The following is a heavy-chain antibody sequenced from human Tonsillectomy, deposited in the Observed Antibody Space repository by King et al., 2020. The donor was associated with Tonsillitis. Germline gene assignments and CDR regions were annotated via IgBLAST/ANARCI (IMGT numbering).Heavy chain of an antibody. CDR3: AKGRLWFGEEYYMDV. D-gene: IGHD3-10*01. V-gene: IGHV3-30*18. CDR2: ITNDGRNK. Sequence: VQLVESGGGVVQPGRSLRLSCAASGFTFNSYGMHWVRQAPGKGLEWVAVITNDGRNKYYADSVKGRFTISRDNFQNTLSLQMNSLRAEDTALYYCAKGRLWFGEEYYMDVWGKGTTVTVSS. CDR1: GFTFNSYG. J-gene: IGHJ6*03.